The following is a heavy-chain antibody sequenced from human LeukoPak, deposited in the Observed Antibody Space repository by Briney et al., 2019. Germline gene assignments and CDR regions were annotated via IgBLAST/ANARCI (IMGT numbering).Heavy chain of an antibody. V-gene: IGHV3-30*18. Sequence: GGSLRLSCAASGFTFSSYGMHWVRQAPGKGLEWVAVISYDGSNKYYADSVKGRFTISRDNSKNTLYLQMNSLRAEDTAVYYCAKAGAQQQLSHFDYWGQGTLVTVSS. CDR2: ISYDGSNK. J-gene: IGHJ4*02. CDR3: AKAGAQQQLSHFDY. CDR1: GFTFSSYG. D-gene: IGHD6-13*01.